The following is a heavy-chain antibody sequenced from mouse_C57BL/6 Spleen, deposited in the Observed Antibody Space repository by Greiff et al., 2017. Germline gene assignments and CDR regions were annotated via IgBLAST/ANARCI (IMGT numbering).Heavy chain of an antibody. CDR2: IWGDGST. CDR3: AKHRHDYGGTWFAY. CDR1: GFSLTSYG. Sequence: VKLMESGPGLVAPSQSLSITCTVSGFSLTSYGVSWVRQPPGKGLEWLGVIWGDGSTNYHSALISRLSISKDNSKSQFFLKLNSLQTDDTATYYCAKHRHDYGGTWFAYWGQGTLVTVSA. V-gene: IGHV2-3*01. D-gene: IGHD2-4*01. J-gene: IGHJ3*01.